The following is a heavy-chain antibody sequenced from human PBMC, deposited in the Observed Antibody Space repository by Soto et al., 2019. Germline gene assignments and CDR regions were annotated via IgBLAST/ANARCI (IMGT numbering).Heavy chain of an antibody. J-gene: IGHJ6*02. V-gene: IGHV3-23*01. CDR3: AKEVLGAYGDFSGYYGMDV. CDR1: GFTFSSYA. CDR2: ISGSGGST. D-gene: IGHD4-17*01. Sequence: PGGSLRLSCAASGFTFSSYAMSWVRQAPGKGLEWVSAISGSGGSTYYADSVKGRFTISRDNSKNTLYLQMYSLRAEDTAVYYCAKEVLGAYGDFSGYYGMDVWVQGTTVTVS.